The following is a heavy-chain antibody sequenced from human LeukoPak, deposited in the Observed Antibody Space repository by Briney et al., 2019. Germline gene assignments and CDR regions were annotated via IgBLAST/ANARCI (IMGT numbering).Heavy chain of an antibody. D-gene: IGHD4-17*01. CDR3: ARDQGDYGDLAFDY. CDR2: IYYSGST. CDR1: GGSISSYY. J-gene: IGHJ4*02. V-gene: IGHV4-59*01. Sequence: SETLSLTCTVSGGSISSYYWSWIRQPPGKGLEWIGYIYYSGSTNYNPSLKSRVTISVDTSKNQFSLKLSSVTAADTAVYYCARDQGDYGDLAFDYWGQGTLVTVSS.